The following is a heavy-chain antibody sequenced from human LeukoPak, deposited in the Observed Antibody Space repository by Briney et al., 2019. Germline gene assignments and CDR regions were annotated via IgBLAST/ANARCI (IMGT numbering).Heavy chain of an antibody. CDR1: GFTVSFYA. J-gene: IGHJ3*02. D-gene: IGHD2-2*01. CDR2: IAGGGSST. CDR3: VKDPDPRYCSSTSCSPI. Sequence: GGSLRLSCAASGFTVSFYAMSWVRQVPGKGLEWVSVIAGGGSSTYYADSVKGRFTISRDNSKNTLYLQMNSLRVEDTAVYYCVKDPDPRYCSSTSCSPIWGQGTMVTVSS. V-gene: IGHV3-23*01.